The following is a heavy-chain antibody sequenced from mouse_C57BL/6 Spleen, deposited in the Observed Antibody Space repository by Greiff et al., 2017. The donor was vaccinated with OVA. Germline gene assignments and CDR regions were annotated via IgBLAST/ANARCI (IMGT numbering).Heavy chain of an antibody. D-gene: IGHD2-5*01. CDR2: FHPYNDDT. CDR3: ARRASNYGGCAY. CDR1: GYTFTTYP. J-gene: IGHJ3*01. V-gene: IGHV1-47*01. Sequence: VQLVESGAELVKPGASVKMSCKASGYTFTTYPIEWMKQNPGKSLEWIGNFHPYNDDTKYNEKFKGKATLTVEKSSSTVYLDLSRLTSDDSAVYYCARRASNYGGCAYWGQGTLVTVSA.